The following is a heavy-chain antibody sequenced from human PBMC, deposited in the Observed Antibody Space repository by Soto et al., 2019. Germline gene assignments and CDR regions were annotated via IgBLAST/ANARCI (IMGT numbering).Heavy chain of an antibody. Sequence: GGSLRLSCVVSGLTVSRNYMTWVRQAPGKGLECVSVIYSGGSTYSADSVKGRFTISRDNSKNTVYLLMNGLRVEDTAVYYCARFSQGRPEGMAVWGQGTTVTVSS. CDR1: GLTVSRNY. CDR3: ARFSQGRPEGMAV. D-gene: IGHD6-25*01. CDR2: IYSGGST. J-gene: IGHJ6*02. V-gene: IGHV3-53*01.